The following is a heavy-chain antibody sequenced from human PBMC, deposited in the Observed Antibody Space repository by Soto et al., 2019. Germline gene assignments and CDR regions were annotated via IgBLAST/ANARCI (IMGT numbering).Heavy chain of an antibody. CDR2: TSYDGDKK. D-gene: IGHD2-2*02. CDR1: GFTFDKFD. Sequence: QVQLVESGGGVVQPGRSLRLSCAASGFTFDKFDMHWVRQAPGRGLQWVAVTSYDGDKKYYAASVKGRFTISRDNSNNTLHLQMNNLRDDDTAVYYCVREGVVPSAIGHYYYGMDVWGQGTAVTVSS. V-gene: IGHV3-30-3*01. J-gene: IGHJ6*02. CDR3: VREGVVPSAIGHYYYGMDV.